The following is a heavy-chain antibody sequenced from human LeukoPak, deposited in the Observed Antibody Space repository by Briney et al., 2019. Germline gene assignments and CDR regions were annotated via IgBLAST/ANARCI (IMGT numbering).Heavy chain of an antibody. V-gene: IGHV1-8*01. J-gene: IGHJ6*03. D-gene: IGHD6-13*01. CDR1: GYTFTSYD. CDR3: ARDARIAAAYQPVGEDYMDV. CDR2: MNPNSGNT. Sequence: GASVTVSCKASGYTFTSYDINWVRQAPGQGLEWMGWMNPNSGNTGYAQKFQGRVTMTMNTSISTAYMELSSLRSEDTAVYYCARDARIAAAYQPVGEDYMDVWGKGTTVTVSS.